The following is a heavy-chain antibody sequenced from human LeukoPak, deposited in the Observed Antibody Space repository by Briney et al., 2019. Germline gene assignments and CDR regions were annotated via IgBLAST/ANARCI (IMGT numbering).Heavy chain of an antibody. V-gene: IGHV3-74*01. J-gene: IGHJ4*02. CDR3: ARDLYRIVVVPHYFDY. CDR2: INSDGSST. Sequence: PGGSLRLSCEASGFTFTNYWRHWVRHAPGKGLVWVSRINSDGSSTTYAASVKGRFTISRYNAKNTMYLQMNSLRAEDTAVYYCARDLYRIVVVPHYFDYWGQGTLVTVSS. CDR1: GFTFTNYW. D-gene: IGHD3-22*01.